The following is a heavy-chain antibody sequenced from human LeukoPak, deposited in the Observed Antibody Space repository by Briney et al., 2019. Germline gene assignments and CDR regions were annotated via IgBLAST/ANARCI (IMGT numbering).Heavy chain of an antibody. CDR3: ARGDCSGGSCYEGRYYFDY. D-gene: IGHD2-15*01. CDR1: GGSISTYY. V-gene: IGHV4-59*01. J-gene: IGHJ4*02. CDR2: VYYTGST. Sequence: SETLSLTCTVSGGSISTYYWSWIRQPPGKGLEWIGYVYYTGSTDYNPSLKSRVAISVDTSKNQFSLKLNSVTAADTAMYYCARGDCSGGSCYEGRYYFDYWGQGTLVTVS.